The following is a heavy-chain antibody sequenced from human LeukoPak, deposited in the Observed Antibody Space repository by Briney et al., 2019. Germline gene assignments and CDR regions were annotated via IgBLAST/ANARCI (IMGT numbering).Heavy chain of an antibody. CDR3: ARSEMSTFFDF. CDR1: GYRFIGYW. Sequence: GESLKISCQGSGYRFIGYWIGWVRQVPGKGLEWLGIIYPGDSDTKYRPSLQGQVTISVDKSINTAYLQWSGLKASDTAIYYCARSEMSTFFDFWGQGTLVTVSS. CDR2: IYPGDSDT. V-gene: IGHV5-51*01. D-gene: IGHD5-24*01. J-gene: IGHJ5*01.